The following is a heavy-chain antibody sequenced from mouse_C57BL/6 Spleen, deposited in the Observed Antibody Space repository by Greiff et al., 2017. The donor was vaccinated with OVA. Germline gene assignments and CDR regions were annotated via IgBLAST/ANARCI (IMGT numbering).Heavy chain of an antibody. V-gene: IGHV1-15*01. Sequence: VQLKESGAELVRPGASVTLSCKASGYTFTDYEMHWVKQTPVHGLEWIGAIDPETGGTAYNQKFKGKAILTADKSSSTAYMELRSLTSEDSAVYYCTTASFAYWGQGTLVTVSA. CDR2: IDPETGGT. CDR1: GYTFTDYE. J-gene: IGHJ3*01. CDR3: TTASFAY. D-gene: IGHD1-2*01.